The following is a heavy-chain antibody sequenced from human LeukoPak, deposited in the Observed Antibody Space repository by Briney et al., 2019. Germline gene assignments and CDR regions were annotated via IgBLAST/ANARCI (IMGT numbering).Heavy chain of an antibody. CDR1: GFTVSSNY. CDR3: ARDLLYYYDSSGYPLDY. V-gene: IGHV3-66*01. J-gene: IGHJ4*02. D-gene: IGHD3-22*01. CDR2: IYSGGST. Sequence: SGGSLRLSCAASGFTVSSNYMSWVRQARGKGLEWVSVIYSGGSTYYADSVKGRFTISRDNSKNTLYLQMNSLRAEDTAVYYCARDLLYYYDSSGYPLDYWGQGTLVTVSS.